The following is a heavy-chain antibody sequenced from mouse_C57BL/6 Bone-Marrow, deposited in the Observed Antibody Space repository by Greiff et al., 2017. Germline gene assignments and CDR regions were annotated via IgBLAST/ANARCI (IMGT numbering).Heavy chain of an antibody. Sequence: VQLQQSGPELVKPGASVKISCKASGYTFTDYYINWVKQRPGPGLEWIGWIYPGSGNTKYNEKFKGKATLTVDTSSSTAYMQLSSLTSEDSAVYFCARSEHYYSNYVAYWGQGTLVTVSA. V-gene: IGHV1-84*01. J-gene: IGHJ3*01. CDR3: ARSEHYYSNYVAY. CDR1: GYTFTDYY. D-gene: IGHD2-5*01. CDR2: IYPGSGNT.